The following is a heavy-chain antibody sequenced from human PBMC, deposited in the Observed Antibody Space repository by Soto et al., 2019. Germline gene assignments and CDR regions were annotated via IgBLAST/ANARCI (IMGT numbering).Heavy chain of an antibody. CDR3: ARDKNDFWSGYYSVFADFDY. CDR1: GYTFTSYG. CDR2: ISAYNGNT. Sequence: GASVKVSCKASGYTFTSYGISWVRQAPGQRLEWMGWISAYNGNTNYAHKLQGRVTMTTDTSSSTAYLELRSLRSDDTAVYYCARDKNDFWSGYYSVFADFDYWGQGTLVTVSS. J-gene: IGHJ4*02. D-gene: IGHD3-3*01. V-gene: IGHV1-18*01.